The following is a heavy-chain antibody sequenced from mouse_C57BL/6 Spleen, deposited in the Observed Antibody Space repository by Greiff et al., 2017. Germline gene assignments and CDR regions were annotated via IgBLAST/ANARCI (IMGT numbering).Heavy chain of an antibody. Sequence: QVQLQQPGAELVMPGASVKLSCKASGYTFTSYWMHWVKQRPGQGLEWIGEIDPSDSYTNYNQKFKGKSTLTVDKSSSTAYMQLSSLTSEDSAVYYCARSDDYDWGGYFDYWGQGTTLPVSS. CDR3: ARSDDYDWGGYFDY. CDR1: GYTFTSYW. V-gene: IGHV1-69*01. CDR2: IDPSDSYT. J-gene: IGHJ2*01. D-gene: IGHD2-4*01.